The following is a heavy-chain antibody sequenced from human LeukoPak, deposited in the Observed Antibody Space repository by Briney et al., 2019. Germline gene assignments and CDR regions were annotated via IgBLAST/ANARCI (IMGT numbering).Heavy chain of an antibody. Sequence: GGSLRLSCAASGFTVSTNYMNWVRQAPGKGLEWVSAISGSGGSTYYADSVKGRFTISRDNSKNTLYLQMNSLRAEDTAVYYCAKRLTYSSGWQPNFDYWGQGTLVTVSS. CDR1: GFTVSTNY. V-gene: IGHV3-23*01. CDR2: ISGSGGST. CDR3: AKRLTYSSGWQPNFDY. J-gene: IGHJ4*02. D-gene: IGHD6-19*01.